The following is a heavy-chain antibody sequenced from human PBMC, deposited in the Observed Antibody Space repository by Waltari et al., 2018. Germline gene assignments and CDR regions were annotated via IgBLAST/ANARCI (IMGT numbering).Heavy chain of an antibody. J-gene: IGHJ3*01. D-gene: IGHD1-7*01. V-gene: IGHV4-59*01. CDR3: ASLGRYTWNYYALDV. CDR1: GGSISSNY. CDR2: IYYSGST. Sequence: QVQLQESGPGLVKPSETLSLNCTVSGGSISSNYWSWIRQPPGKGLEWIGYIYYSGSTNYNPSLKSRVTLSINTSKNQFSLKLTSVTAADTAVYYCASLGRYTWNYYALDVWGQGTKVTVSS.